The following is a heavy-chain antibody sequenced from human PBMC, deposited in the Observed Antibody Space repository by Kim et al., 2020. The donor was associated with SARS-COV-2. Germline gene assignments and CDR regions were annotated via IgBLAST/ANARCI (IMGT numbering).Heavy chain of an antibody. V-gene: IGHV3-11*05. CDR3: AGVGYDYVWGSYRDYYYYYVMDV. CDR2: ISSSSSYT. Sequence: GGSLRLSCAASGFTFSDYYMSWIRQAPGKGLELVSYISSSSSYTNYADSVKGRFTISRNNAKNSLYLQMNSLRAEDTAVYYCAGVGYDYVWGSYRDYYYYYVMDVWGQGTTVTVSS. D-gene: IGHD3-16*02. J-gene: IGHJ6*02. CDR1: GFTFSDYY.